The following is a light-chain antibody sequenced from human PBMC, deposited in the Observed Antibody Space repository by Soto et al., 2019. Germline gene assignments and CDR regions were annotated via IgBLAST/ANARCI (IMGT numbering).Light chain of an antibody. CDR3: SSYTSSSTI. CDR2: AVT. Sequence: QSVLTQPASVSGSPGQSITISCTGTSSDVGGYNYVSWYQQHPGKAPKLMIYAVTDRPSGVSSRFSGSKSGNTASLTISGLQAEDEADYYCSSYTSSSTIFGTGTKVT. J-gene: IGLJ1*01. V-gene: IGLV2-14*01. CDR1: SSDVGGYNY.